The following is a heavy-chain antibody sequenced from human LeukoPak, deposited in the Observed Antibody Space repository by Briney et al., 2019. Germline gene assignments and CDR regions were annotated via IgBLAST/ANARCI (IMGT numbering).Heavy chain of an antibody. D-gene: IGHD2-15*01. CDR3: ARIDCSGGSCYSFH. CDR1: GFTFRDYS. J-gene: IGHJ4*02. Sequence: GGSLRLSCAASGFTFRDYSMNWVRQAPGKGLEWVSSISSSSSYIYYADSVKGRFTISRDNAKNSPYLQMNSLRAEDTAVYYCARIDCSGGSCYSFHWGQGTLVTVSS. CDR2: ISSSSSYI. V-gene: IGHV3-21*01.